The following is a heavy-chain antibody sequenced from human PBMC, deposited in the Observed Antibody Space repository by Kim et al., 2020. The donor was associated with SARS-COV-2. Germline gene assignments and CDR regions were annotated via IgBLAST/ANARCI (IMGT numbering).Heavy chain of an antibody. D-gene: IGHD1-26*01. J-gene: IGHJ4*02. CDR1: GFTFSSYA. CDR3: ARERGATTGGGYFDY. Sequence: GGSLRLSCAASGFTFSSYAMHWVRQAPGKGLEWVAVISYDGSNKYYADSVKGRFTISRDNSKNTLYLQMNSLRAEDTAVYYCARERGATTGGGYFDYWGQGTLVTVSS. V-gene: IGHV3-30-3*01. CDR2: ISYDGSNK.